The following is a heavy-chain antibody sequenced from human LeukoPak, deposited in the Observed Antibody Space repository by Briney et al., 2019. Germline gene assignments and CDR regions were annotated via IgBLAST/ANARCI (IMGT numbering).Heavy chain of an antibody. CDR3: ARGPYDFWSGYRPPRSYWFDP. CDR1: GGTFSSYA. D-gene: IGHD3-3*01. CDR2: IIPILGIA. J-gene: IGHJ5*02. V-gene: IGHV1-69*04. Sequence: ASVKVSCKASGGTFSSYAISWVRQAPGQGLEWMGRIIPILGIANYAQKFQGRVTITADKSTSTAYMELSSLRSEDTAVYYCARGPYDFWSGYRPPRSYWFDPWGQGTLVTVSS.